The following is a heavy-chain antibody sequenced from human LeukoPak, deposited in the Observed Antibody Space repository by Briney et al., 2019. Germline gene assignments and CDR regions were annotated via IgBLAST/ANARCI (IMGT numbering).Heavy chain of an antibody. D-gene: IGHD3-22*01. CDR3: AKLGSYDTSGYYHI. J-gene: IGHJ4*02. V-gene: IGHV3-23*01. Sequence: GGSLRLSCAASGFTFSSYAMSWVRQAPGKGLGWVSAISGSGGSTYYADSVKGRFTISRDNAKNTLYLQMISLRAEDTAVYYCAKLGSYDTSGYYHIWGQGTQVTVSS. CDR1: GFTFSSYA. CDR2: ISGSGGST.